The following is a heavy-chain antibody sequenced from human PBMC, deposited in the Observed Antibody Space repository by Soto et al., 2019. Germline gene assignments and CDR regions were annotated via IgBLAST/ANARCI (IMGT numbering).Heavy chain of an antibody. CDR3: ARVPSPSITMVRGVTNYYYYGMDV. J-gene: IGHJ6*02. CDR1: GGTFSSYA. D-gene: IGHD3-10*01. V-gene: IGHV1-69*13. Sequence: GASVKVSCKASGGTFSSYAISWVRQAPGQGLEWMGGIIPIFGTANYAQKFQGRVTITADESTSTAYMELSSLRSEDTAVYYCARVPSPSITMVRGVTNYYYYGMDVWGQGTTVTVSS. CDR2: IIPIFGTA.